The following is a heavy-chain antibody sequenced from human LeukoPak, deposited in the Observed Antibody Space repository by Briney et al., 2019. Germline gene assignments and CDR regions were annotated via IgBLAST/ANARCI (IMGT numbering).Heavy chain of an antibody. CDR1: GFTFSSYA. D-gene: IGHD3/OR15-3a*01. Sequence: QPAGSLRLSCAASGFTFSSYAMSWVRQAPGKGLVWVSRINNKGTETVYADSVKGRFTISRDNAKNTVYLQMNNLRAEDTAIYYCVRGSFGPDIWGQGTMVTVSS. CDR3: VRGSFGPDI. J-gene: IGHJ3*02. V-gene: IGHV3-74*01. CDR2: INNKGTET.